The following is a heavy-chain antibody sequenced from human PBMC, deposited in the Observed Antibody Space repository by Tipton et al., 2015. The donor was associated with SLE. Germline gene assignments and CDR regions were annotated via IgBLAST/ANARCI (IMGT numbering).Heavy chain of an antibody. D-gene: IGHD3-22*01. CDR1: DGSISSYY. CDR3: ARLDVGGYGTLDS. J-gene: IGHJ4*02. V-gene: IGHV4-4*08. CDR2: IYTSGST. Sequence: TLSLTCTVSDGSISSYYWSWIRQPPGKGLEWIGYIYTSGSTNYNPSLKSRVTISVDTSKNQFSLKLSSVTAADTAVYYCARLDVGGYGTLDSWGQGTLVTVSS.